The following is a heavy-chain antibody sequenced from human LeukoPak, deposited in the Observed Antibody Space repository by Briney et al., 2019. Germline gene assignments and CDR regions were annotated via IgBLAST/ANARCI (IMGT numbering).Heavy chain of an antibody. CDR2: MNPNSGNT. CDR1: GYTFTSYD. CDR3: ARGMRGKNWFDP. V-gene: IGHV1-8*01. Sequence: ASVKVSCKASGYTFTSYDINWVRQATGQGLEWMGWMNPNSGNTGYAQKFQGRVTMTRNTSISTAYMELSGLRSEDTAVYYCARGMRGKNWFDPWGQGTLVTVSS. J-gene: IGHJ5*02. D-gene: IGHD3-16*01.